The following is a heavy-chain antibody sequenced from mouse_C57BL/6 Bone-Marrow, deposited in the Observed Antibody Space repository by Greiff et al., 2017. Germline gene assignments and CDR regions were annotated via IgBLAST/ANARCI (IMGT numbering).Heavy chain of an antibody. Sequence: EVQLQQSVAELVRPGASVKLSCTASGFNIKNTYMHWVKQRPEQGLEWIGRIDPENGNTKYAPKFQGKATITADKSSNTAYLQLSSLKSEDPAIYYCASGPCGYDGYYAMDYWGQGTSVTVSS. J-gene: IGHJ4*01. V-gene: IGHV14-3*01. CDR2: IDPENGNT. D-gene: IGHD2-2*01. CDR1: GFNIKNTY. CDR3: ASGPCGYDGYYAMDY.